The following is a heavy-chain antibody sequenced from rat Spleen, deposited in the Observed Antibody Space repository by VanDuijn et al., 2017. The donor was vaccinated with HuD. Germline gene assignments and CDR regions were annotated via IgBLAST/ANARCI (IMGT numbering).Heavy chain of an antibody. Sequence: EVQLVESGGGLVQPGRSLKLSCAASGFTFSDYYMAWVRQGPKKGLEWVASISNEGSITYHGDSVKGRFTISRDNSKNTLYLQLNSLRSEDTATYYCAIYYYSGDNWFGYWGQGTLVTVSS. CDR3: AIYYYSGDNWFGY. V-gene: IGHV5-22*01. CDR1: GFTFSDYY. CDR2: ISNEGSIT. D-gene: IGHD1-1*01. J-gene: IGHJ3*01.